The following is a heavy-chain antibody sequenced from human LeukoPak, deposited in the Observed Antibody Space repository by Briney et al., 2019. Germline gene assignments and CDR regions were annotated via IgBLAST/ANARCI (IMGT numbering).Heavy chain of an antibody. CDR3: ARGWDYYDSSGYYPPFAY. CDR1: GFTFSSYA. V-gene: IGHV3-23*01. J-gene: IGHJ4*02. D-gene: IGHD3-22*01. CDR2: ISGSGGST. Sequence: PGGSLRLSCAASGFTFSSYAMSWVRQAPGKGLEWVSAISGSGGSTYYADSVKGRFTISRDNSKNTLYLQMNSVRAEDTAVYYCARGWDYYDSSGYYPPFAYWGQGTLVTVSS.